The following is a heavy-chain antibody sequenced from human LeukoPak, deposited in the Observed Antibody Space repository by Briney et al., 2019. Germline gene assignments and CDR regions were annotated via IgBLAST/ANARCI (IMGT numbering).Heavy chain of an antibody. CDR2: IYYSGST. D-gene: IGHD6-19*01. J-gene: IGHJ6*03. CDR3: ARGAVAGTYYYYYMDV. Sequence: SETLSLTCTVSGGSISSGTYYWSWIRQPAGKGLEWIGYIYYSGSTNKNPSLKSRVTISVDTSKNQFSLKLSSVTAADTAVYYCARGAVAGTYYYYYMDVWGKGTTVTISS. CDR1: GGSISSGTYY. V-gene: IGHV4-61*10.